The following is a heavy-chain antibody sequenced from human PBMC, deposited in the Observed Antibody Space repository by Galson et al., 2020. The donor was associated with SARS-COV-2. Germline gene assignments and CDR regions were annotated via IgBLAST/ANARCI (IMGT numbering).Heavy chain of an antibody. CDR3: ARDREVDTAMGDWYFDL. D-gene: IGHD5-18*01. CDR2: IIPIFGTA. CDR1: GGTFSSYA. J-gene: IGHJ2*01. V-gene: IGHV1-69*13. Sequence: SVKVSCKASGGTFSSYAISWVRKATGQGLEWMGGIIPIFGTANYAQKFQGRVTITADESTSTAYMELSSLRSEDTAVYYCARDREVDTAMGDWYFDLWGRGTLVTVSS.